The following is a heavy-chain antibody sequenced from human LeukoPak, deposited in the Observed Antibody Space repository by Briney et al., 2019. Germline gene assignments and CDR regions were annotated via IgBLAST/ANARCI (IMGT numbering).Heavy chain of an antibody. CDR2: INPSGGST. J-gene: IGHJ4*02. CDR3: ARESGNYYDSSGYGLD. D-gene: IGHD3-22*01. Sequence: ASVKVSCKASGYTLTSYYMHWVRQAPGQGLEWMGIINPSGGSTSYAQKFQGRVTMTRDTSTSTVYMELSSLRSEDTAVYYCARESGNYYDSSGYGLDWGQGTLVTVSS. V-gene: IGHV1-46*01. CDR1: GYTLTSYY.